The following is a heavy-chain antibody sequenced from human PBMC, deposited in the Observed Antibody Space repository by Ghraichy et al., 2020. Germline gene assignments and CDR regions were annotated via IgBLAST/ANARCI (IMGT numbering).Heavy chain of an antibody. CDR3: ARQKDYGDFLDY. V-gene: IGHV4-59*01. Sequence: SEILSLTCTVSGGSISSYYWSWIRQPPGKGLEWIGYIYYSGSTNYNPSLKSRVTISVDTSKNQFSLKLSSVTAADTAVYYCARQKDYGDFLDYWGQGTLVTVSS. D-gene: IGHD4-17*01. CDR2: IYYSGST. J-gene: IGHJ4*02. CDR1: GGSISSYY.